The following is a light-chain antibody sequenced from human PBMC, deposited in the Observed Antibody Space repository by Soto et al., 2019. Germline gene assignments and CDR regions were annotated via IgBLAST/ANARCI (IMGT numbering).Light chain of an antibody. V-gene: IGKV3-20*01. J-gene: IGKJ3*01. CDR3: QQVGSSPCFT. CDR2: GAS. Sequence: EIVLTQSPGTLSLSPGERATLSCRASQSINNRYLAWYQQKPGQAPRLLIYGASSRATGIPDRFIGSGSGTDFTLTISRLEPEDFAVYYCQQVGSSPCFTFGPGTKVDIK. CDR1: QSINNRY.